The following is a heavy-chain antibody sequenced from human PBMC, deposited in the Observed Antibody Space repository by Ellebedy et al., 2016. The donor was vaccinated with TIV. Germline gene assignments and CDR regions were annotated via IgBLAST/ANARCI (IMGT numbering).Heavy chain of an antibody. V-gene: IGHV4-59*01. CDR2: FYYGGNS. Sequence: MPSETLSLTCSISGGTIRRDYWSRIRQPPGRGLEWIGYFYYGGNSNYSPSLKGRVTISSDASKNQFSLRLTSVTAADTAVYYCARRETSGWTPNFDFWGQGILVAVSS. D-gene: IGHD6-19*01. CDR3: ARRETSGWTPNFDF. CDR1: GGTIRRDY. J-gene: IGHJ4*02.